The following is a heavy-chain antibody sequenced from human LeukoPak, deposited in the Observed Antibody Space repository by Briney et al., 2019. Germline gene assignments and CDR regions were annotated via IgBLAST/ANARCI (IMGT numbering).Heavy chain of an antibody. V-gene: IGHV3-23*01. D-gene: IGHD3-22*01. Sequence: GGSLRLSCAASGFTFSSYAMSWVRQAPGKGLEWVSGISGGGSTYYADSVKGRFTISRDNSKNTLYLQMNSLRAEDTAVYYCASRKSSGYYYFDYWGQGTLVTVSS. J-gene: IGHJ4*02. CDR2: ISGGGST. CDR1: GFTFSSYA. CDR3: ASRKSSGYYYFDY.